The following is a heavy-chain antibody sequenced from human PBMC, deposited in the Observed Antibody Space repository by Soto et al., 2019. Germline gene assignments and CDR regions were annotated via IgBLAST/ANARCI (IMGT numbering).Heavy chain of an antibody. CDR3: ARDPQAITIFGVVTGPFDP. CDR2: INPSGGST. D-gene: IGHD3-3*01. Sequence: ASVKVSCKASGYTFTSYYMHWVRQAPGQGLEWMGIINPSGGSTSYAQKFQGRVTMTRDTSTSTVYMELSSLRSEDTAVYYCARDPQAITIFGVVTGPFDPWGQGTLVTSPQ. J-gene: IGHJ5*02. V-gene: IGHV1-46*01. CDR1: GYTFTSYY.